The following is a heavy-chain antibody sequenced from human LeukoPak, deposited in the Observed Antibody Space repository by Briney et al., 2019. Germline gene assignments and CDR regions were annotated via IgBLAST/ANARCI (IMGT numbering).Heavy chain of an antibody. V-gene: IGHV5-51*01. J-gene: IGHJ6*02. Sequence: GEALKISCKGSGYSFTSYWIGWVRPMPGKGLEWMGIIYPGDSDTRYSPSFQGQVTISADKSISTAYLQWSSLKASDTAMYYCARRTTVTTKHYYYYGMDVWGQGTTVTVSS. CDR3: ARRTTVTTKHYYYYGMDV. CDR2: IYPGDSDT. CDR1: GYSFTSYW. D-gene: IGHD4-17*01.